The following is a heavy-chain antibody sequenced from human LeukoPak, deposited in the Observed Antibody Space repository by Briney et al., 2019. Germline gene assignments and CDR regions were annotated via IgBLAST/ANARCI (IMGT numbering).Heavy chain of an antibody. D-gene: IGHD3-22*01. CDR2: ISGSGGST. J-gene: IGHJ6*02. V-gene: IGHV3-23*01. CDR1: GFTFSSYA. Sequence: GGSLRLSCAAPGFTFSSYAMSWVRQAPGKGLERVSAISGSGGSTYYADSVKGRFTISRDNSKNTLYLQMNSLRAEDTAVYYCAKTEEYYDSSGYYGDYYYYYGMDVWGQGTTVTVSS. CDR3: AKTEEYYDSSGYYGDYYYYYGMDV.